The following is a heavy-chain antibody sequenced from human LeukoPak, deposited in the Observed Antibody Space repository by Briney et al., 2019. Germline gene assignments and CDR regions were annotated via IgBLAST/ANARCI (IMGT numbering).Heavy chain of an antibody. J-gene: IGHJ4*02. V-gene: IGHV4-4*07. D-gene: IGHD6-19*01. CDR3: ACSSSGWFWNY. CDR1: DGSISSYY. Sequence: SETLSLTCTVSDGSISSYYWSWIRQPAGKGLEWIGRLYTSGSTNYNPSLKSRVTMSVDTSKNQFSLKLSSVTAADTAVYYCACSSSGWFWNYWGQGTLVTVSS. CDR2: LYTSGST.